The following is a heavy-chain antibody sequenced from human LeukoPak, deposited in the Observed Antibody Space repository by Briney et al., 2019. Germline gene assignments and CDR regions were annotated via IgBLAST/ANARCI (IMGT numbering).Heavy chain of an antibody. V-gene: IGHV3-9*02. CDR2: ISWNSGNI. D-gene: IGHD3-3*01. Sequence: PGGSLRLSCAASGFTSDDYAMRWVRQAPGKGLEWVSGISWNSGNIGYADSVKGRFTISRDNAKNFLYLQMNSLRPEDTALYYCAKVTGRIFGVGGCHPWGQGTLVTVSS. J-gene: IGHJ5*02. CDR3: AKVTGRIFGVGGCHP. CDR1: GFTSDDYA.